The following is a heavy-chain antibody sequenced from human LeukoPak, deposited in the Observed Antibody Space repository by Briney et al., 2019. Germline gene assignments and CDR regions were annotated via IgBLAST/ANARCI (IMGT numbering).Heavy chain of an antibody. CDR3: ARAPRDFWSGYSIDY. Sequence: SETLSLTCTVSGGSISSSSYYWGWIRQPPGKGLEWIGSIYYSGSTYYNPSLKSRVTISVDTSKNQFSLKLSSVTAADTAVFYCARAPRDFWSGYSIDYWGQGTLVTVSS. J-gene: IGHJ4*02. V-gene: IGHV4-39*07. CDR2: IYYSGST. CDR1: GGSISSSSYY. D-gene: IGHD3-3*01.